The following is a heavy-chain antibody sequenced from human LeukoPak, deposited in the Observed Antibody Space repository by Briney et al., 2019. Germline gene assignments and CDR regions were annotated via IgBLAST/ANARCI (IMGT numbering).Heavy chain of an antibody. D-gene: IGHD3-22*01. V-gene: IGHV3-23*01. CDR3: ARVYDSSGYYYY. CDR2: ISAIGGST. J-gene: IGHJ4*02. CDR1: GFTFSSYA. Sequence: TGGSLRLSCAASGFTFSSYAMTWVRQAPGKGLEWVSRISAIGGSTYYADSVMGRFTISRDNSKNTLYLQMNSLRAEDTAVYYCARVYDSSGYYYYWGQGTLVTVSS.